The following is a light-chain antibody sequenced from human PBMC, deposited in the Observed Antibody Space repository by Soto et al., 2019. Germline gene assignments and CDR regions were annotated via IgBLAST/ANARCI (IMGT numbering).Light chain of an antibody. J-gene: IGKJ3*01. CDR1: QSFSSSY. V-gene: IGKV3-20*01. Sequence: EIVLTQSPGTLSLSPGERATLSCRASQSFSSSYLAWYQQKPGQAPRLLIYGASSRATGIPDRFSGSGSGTAFTLTISSLGPEDFAVYYCQHYGSALFTFGPGTKVDVK. CDR3: QHYGSALFT. CDR2: GAS.